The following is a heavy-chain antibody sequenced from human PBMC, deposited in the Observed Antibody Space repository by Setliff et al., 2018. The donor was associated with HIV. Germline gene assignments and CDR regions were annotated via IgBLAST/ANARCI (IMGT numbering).Heavy chain of an antibody. Sequence: SETLSLTCTVSGYSISSRYYWGWIRQSPGKGLEWIGSIYHSGSTQYNPSLKSRVTISVGTPKNQFSLKLSSVTAADTAVYYCASSPAWRSDYGLHTFDYWGQGTLVTVSS. CDR3: ASSPAWRSDYGLHTFDY. CDR1: GYSISSRYY. J-gene: IGHJ4*02. CDR2: IYHSGST. D-gene: IGHD4-17*01. V-gene: IGHV4-38-2*02.